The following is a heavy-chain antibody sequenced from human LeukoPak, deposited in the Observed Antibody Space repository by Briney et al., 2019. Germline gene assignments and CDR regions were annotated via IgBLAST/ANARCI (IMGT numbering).Heavy chain of an antibody. CDR2: ISSNGGST. D-gene: IGHD6-13*01. J-gene: IGHJ4*02. V-gene: IGHV3-64*01. CDR1: GFTFSTYA. Sequence: GGSLRLSCAASGFTFSTYAMHWVRQAPGKGLEYVSSISSNGGSTYYANSVTGRFTISRDNSKNTLYLQVGSLRAEDMAVYYCARRAAAGPLYFDYWGQGTLVTVSS. CDR3: ARRAAAGPLYFDY.